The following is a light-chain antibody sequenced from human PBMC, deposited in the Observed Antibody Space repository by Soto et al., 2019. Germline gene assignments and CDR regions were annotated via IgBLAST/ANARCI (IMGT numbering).Light chain of an antibody. Sequence: DIQLTQSPPTLSASVGDRVTITCLASQTISTWMAWYQQKPGKAPKLLVYDASTLQSGVASRFSGSRSGTEFTLTISSLQPDDFATYYCQQYYSYSPTFGQGTKVDIK. CDR1: QTISTW. J-gene: IGKJ1*01. V-gene: IGKV1-5*01. CDR2: DAS. CDR3: QQYYSYSPT.